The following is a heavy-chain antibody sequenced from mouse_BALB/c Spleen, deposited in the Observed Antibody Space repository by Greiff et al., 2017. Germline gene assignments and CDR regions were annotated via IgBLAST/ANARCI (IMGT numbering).Heavy chain of an antibody. CDR2: INSNGGST. Sequence: EVKLMESGGGLVQPGGSLKLSCAASGFTFSSYGMSWVRQTPDKRLELVATINSNGGSTYYPDSVKGRFTISRDNAKNTLYLQVSSLKSEDTAMYYCARDGLLRAFAYWGQGTLVTVSA. CDR3: ARDGLLRAFAY. D-gene: IGHD1-1*01. V-gene: IGHV5-6-3*01. J-gene: IGHJ3*01. CDR1: GFTFSSYG.